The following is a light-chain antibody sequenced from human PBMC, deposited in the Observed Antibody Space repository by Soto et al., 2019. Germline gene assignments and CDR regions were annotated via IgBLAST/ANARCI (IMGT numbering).Light chain of an antibody. V-gene: IGKV3-20*01. Sequence: EIVMTQSPATLSVSPGERATLSCRASQSVSSNLAWYQQKPGQAPRLLIYGASTRATGIPDRISGSGSGTDFTLSISRLEPEDFAVYYCQHFGSSRWTFGQGTKVDIK. J-gene: IGKJ1*01. CDR3: QHFGSSRWT. CDR2: GAS. CDR1: QSVSSN.